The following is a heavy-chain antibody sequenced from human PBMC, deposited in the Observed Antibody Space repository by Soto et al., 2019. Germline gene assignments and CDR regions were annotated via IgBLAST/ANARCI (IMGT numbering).Heavy chain of an antibody. CDR1: GGSISSYY. V-gene: IGHV4-59*01. CDR3: ARECGSSLFS. D-gene: IGHD1-26*01. Sequence: PSETLSPTCTVSGGSISSYYWRWIRQPAGKGLEWIGYIYYSGSTNYNPSLKSRVTIAVDTSKNQFSLKLSSVNAADTAVYYCARECGSSLFSWGQGTLVTVSS. CDR2: IYYSGST. J-gene: IGHJ5*02.